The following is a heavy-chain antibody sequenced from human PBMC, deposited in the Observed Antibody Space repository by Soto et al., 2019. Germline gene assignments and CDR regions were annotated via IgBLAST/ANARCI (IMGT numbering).Heavy chain of an antibody. J-gene: IGHJ3*02. D-gene: IGHD3-9*01. Sequence: QVQLQESGPGLVKPSQTLSLTCTVSGGSISSGGYYWSWIRQHPGKGLEWIGYIYYSGSTYYNPSLKSRVNISVDTSKNQFSLKLSSVTAADTAVYYCARGFLLRYFDWLRIDAFDIWGQGTMVTVSS. CDR3: ARGFLLRYFDWLRIDAFDI. CDR2: IYYSGST. V-gene: IGHV4-31*03. CDR1: GGSISSGGYY.